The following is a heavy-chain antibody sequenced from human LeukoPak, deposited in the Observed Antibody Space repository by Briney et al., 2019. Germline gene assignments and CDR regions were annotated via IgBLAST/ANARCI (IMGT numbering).Heavy chain of an antibody. V-gene: IGHV1-18*04. CDR1: GYTFTGYY. CDR2: ISAYNGNT. Sequence: ASVKVSCKASGYTFTGYYMHWVRQAPGQGLEWMGWISAYNGNTNYAQKLQGRVTMTTDTSTSTAYMELRSLRSDDTAVYYCAREKRGSYHHFDYWGQGTLVTVSS. CDR3: AREKRGSYHHFDY. D-gene: IGHD1-26*01. J-gene: IGHJ4*02.